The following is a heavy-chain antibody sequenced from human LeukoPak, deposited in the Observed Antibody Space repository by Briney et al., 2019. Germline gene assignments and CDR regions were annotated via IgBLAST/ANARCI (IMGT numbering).Heavy chain of an antibody. CDR1: GGSISSSSYC. Sequence: ETLSLTCTVSGGSISSSSYCWGWIRQPPGKGLEWISYISGRGEAIFYADSVQGRFTISRDNAKNSIYLQMNGLTAEDTAVYYCARTYGSGSLDYGGQGTLVTVSS. CDR3: ARTYGSGSLDY. J-gene: IGHJ4*02. CDR2: ISGRGEAI. D-gene: IGHD2-15*01. V-gene: IGHV3-48*01.